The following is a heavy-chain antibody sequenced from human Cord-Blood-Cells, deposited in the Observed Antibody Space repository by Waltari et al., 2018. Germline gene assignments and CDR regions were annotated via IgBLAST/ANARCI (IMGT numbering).Heavy chain of an antibody. D-gene: IGHD2-21*02. CDR2: IYYSGST. V-gene: IGHV4-39*07. J-gene: IGHJ4*02. Sequence: QLQLQESGPGLVKPSETLSLTCTVSGGSTSSSSYYWGLIRQPPGKGLEWIGSIYYSGSTYYNPSLKSRVTISVDTSKNQFSLKLSSVTAADTAVYYCARRGGGCGGDCYTFDYWGQGTLVTVSS. CDR3: ARRGGGCGGDCYTFDY. CDR1: GGSTSSSSYY.